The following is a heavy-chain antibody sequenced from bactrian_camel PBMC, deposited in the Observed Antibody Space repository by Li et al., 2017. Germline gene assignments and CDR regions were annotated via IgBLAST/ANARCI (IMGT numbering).Heavy chain of an antibody. V-gene: IGHV3S53*01. CDR2: IDSDGAI. CDR1: GNTYTSSC. Sequence: QLVESGGGLVQPGGSLRLSCAASGNTYTSSCMGWFRQAPGKERERVARIDSDGAIRYADSVKGRFTISRDENTVYLQMNSLRPEDTAMYYCAARRSGCPPPWRSQGTTWGQGTQVTVS. J-gene: IGHJ6*01. D-gene: IGHD2*01. CDR3: AARRSGCPPPWRSQGTT.